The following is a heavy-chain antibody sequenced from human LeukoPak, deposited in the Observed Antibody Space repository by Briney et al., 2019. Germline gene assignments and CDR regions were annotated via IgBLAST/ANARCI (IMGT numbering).Heavy chain of an antibody. CDR2: IYYSGST. CDR3: ARANSGYDLGYYYYYMDV. J-gene: IGHJ6*03. V-gene: IGHV4-59*01. D-gene: IGHD5-12*01. Sequence: SETLSLTCTVSGGSISSYYWSWIRQPPGKGLEWIGYIYYSGSTNYNPSLKSRVTISVDTSKNQFSLKLSSVTAADTAVYYCARANSGYDLGYYYYYMDVWGKGTTVTVSS. CDR1: GGSISSYY.